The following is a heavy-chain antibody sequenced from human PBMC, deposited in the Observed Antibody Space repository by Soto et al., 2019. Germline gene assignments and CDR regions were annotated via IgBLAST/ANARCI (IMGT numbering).Heavy chain of an antibody. V-gene: IGHV5-51*03. Sequence: DVQLVQSGAEVKKPGESLRFSCKGSGYDFSAYWINWVRQMPGKGLEWMGTIYPGDSDVRYSPSFQGQVTISVDKSISIAYLQWSSLKAADTAIYYCARTDYGSGTFDSWGQGTLVTVSS. CDR3: ARTDYGSGTFDS. CDR2: IYPGDSDV. CDR1: GYDFSAYW. J-gene: IGHJ4*02. D-gene: IGHD3-10*01.